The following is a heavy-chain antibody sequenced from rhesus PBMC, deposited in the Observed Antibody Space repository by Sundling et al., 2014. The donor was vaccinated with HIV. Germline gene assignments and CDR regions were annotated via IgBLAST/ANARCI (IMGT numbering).Heavy chain of an antibody. D-gene: IGHD1-26*01. CDR2: IYWDDDK. V-gene: IGHV2S1*01. J-gene: IGHJ4*01. CDR1: GFSLSTSGMA. CDR3: ARLRYHWNLGTNFDY. Sequence: QVTLKESGPALVKPTQTLTLTCSFSGFSLSTSGMAVGWIRQPPGKALEWLASIYWDDDKYFSTSLKSRLTVSKDTSKTQVVLTMTNMDPVDTATYHCARLRYHWNLGTNFDYWGEGVLVTVSS.